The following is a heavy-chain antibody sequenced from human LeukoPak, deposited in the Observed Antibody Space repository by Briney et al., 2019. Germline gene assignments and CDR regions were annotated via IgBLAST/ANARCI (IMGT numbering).Heavy chain of an antibody. D-gene: IGHD6-19*01. Sequence: TGGSLRLSCAASRFTFSSYSLNWVRQAPGRGLEWLSYISSGSTTIYYADSVKGRFTISRDNAKNSLYPQMNSLRAEDTAVYYCARYNSEGSFDYWGQGTLVTVSS. V-gene: IGHV3-48*01. J-gene: IGHJ4*02. CDR2: ISSGSTTI. CDR1: RFTFSSYS. CDR3: ARYNSEGSFDY.